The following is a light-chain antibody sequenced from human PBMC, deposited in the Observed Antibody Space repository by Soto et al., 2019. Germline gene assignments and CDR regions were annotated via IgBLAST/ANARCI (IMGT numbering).Light chain of an antibody. V-gene: IGKV3D-20*02. CDR1: QRISNSY. CDR3: QQRYNWPLT. J-gene: IGKJ1*01. Sequence: EIVLTQSPGTLSLSPGERATLSCRATQRISNSYLAWYQQKPGQAPRLLLYDASSRATGIPDRVSGSGSGTDFTLTISRLEPEDFAIYYCQQRYNWPLTFGQGTKVDIK. CDR2: DAS.